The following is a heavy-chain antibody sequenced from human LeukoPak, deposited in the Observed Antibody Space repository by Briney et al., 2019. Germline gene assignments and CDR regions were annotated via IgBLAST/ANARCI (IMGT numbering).Heavy chain of an antibody. J-gene: IGHJ6*03. CDR2: IYYIGST. CDR1: GASISSGGYY. D-gene: IGHD2-2*01. Sequence: TLSLTRPFPGASISSGGYYWCWNRLHPGKGLEWLGSIYYIGSTYYNPSLKSRVTISVDTSKNQFSLKLSSVTAADTAVYYCARSYCSSTSCSPYYYYYMDVWGKGTTVTVSS. V-gene: IGHV4-31*03. CDR3: ARSYCSSTSCSPYYYYYMDV.